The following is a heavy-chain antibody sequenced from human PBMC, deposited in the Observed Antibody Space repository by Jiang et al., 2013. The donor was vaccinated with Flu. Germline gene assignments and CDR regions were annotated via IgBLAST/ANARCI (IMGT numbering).Heavy chain of an antibody. CDR2: ISSGSSTI. D-gene: IGHD6-19*01. CDR3: ARDRSSGWYWYFDL. Sequence: MQLLESGGGLVQPGGSLRLSCAPSGFTFSPYSMNWVRQTPGKGLEWLSYISSGSSTIYYADSVKGRFTISRDNAKNSLYLQMNSLRAEDTAIYYCARDRSSGWYWYFDL. J-gene: IGHJ2*01. V-gene: IGHV3-48*01. CDR1: GFTFSPYS.